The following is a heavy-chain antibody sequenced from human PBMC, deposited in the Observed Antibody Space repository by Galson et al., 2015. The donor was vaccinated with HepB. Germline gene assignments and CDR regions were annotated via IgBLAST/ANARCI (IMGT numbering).Heavy chain of an antibody. J-gene: IGHJ4*02. Sequence: SVKVSCKASGYTFTSYGISWVRQAPGQGLEWMGWISAYNGNTNYAQKLQGRVTMTTDTSTSTAYMELRSLRSDDTAVYYCARDRPTGSHYYYGSGTFDYWGQGTLVTVSS. V-gene: IGHV1-18*01. CDR1: GYTFTSYG. D-gene: IGHD3-10*01. CDR3: ARDRPTGSHYYYGSGTFDY. CDR2: ISAYNGNT.